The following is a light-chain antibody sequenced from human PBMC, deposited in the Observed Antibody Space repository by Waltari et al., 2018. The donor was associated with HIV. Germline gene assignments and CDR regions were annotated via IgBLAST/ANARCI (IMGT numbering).Light chain of an antibody. CDR3: GTWDSSLSAYV. V-gene: IGLV1-51*02. CDR1: NSNIARNY. J-gene: IGLJ1*01. CDR2: EKD. Sequence: QSVLTQPPSVSAAPGQKVTISCSGSNSNIARNYVSWYQQLPGTAPKLLIYEKDARPSGIPDRFAGAKSGTSATLGITGLQTGDEADYFCGTWDSSLSAYVFAPGTKVTVL.